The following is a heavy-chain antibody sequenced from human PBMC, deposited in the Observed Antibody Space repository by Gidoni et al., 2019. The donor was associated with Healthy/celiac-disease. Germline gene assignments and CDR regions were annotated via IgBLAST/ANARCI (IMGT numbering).Heavy chain of an antibody. CDR3: ANVRELLWYYGMDV. Sequence: QVQLVESGGGVVQPGRSLRLSCAASGFTFSSYGMHWVRQAPGKGRAWVAVISDDGSNKYYADSGKGRFTISRDNSKNTLYLQMNSLRAEDTDVYYCANVRELLWYYGMDVWGQGTTVTVSS. CDR1: GFTFSSYG. D-gene: IGHD1-7*01. CDR2: ISDDGSNK. V-gene: IGHV3-30*18. J-gene: IGHJ6*02.